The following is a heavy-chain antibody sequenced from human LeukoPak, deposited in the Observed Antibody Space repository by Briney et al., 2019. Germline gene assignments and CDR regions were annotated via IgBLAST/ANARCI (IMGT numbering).Heavy chain of an antibody. J-gene: IGHJ4*02. CDR2: IYYSGST. V-gene: IGHV4-59*01. Sequence: SETLSLTCTVSGVSTSGYYWSWIRQPPGKGLEWIGDIYYSGSTNYNPSLTSRVTISVDTSKNQFSLKLNSVTAADTAVYYCARGWDGIAVAGSLDYWGQGTLVTVSS. D-gene: IGHD6-19*01. CDR3: ARGWDGIAVAGSLDY. CDR1: GVSTSGYY.